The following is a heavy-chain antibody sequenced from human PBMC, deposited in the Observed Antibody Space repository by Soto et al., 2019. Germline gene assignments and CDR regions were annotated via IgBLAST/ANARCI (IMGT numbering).Heavy chain of an antibody. Sequence: GPLTPSETLSLTCTVSGGSINSGDYYWSWIRQPPGKGLEWIGYIYYSGSTYHNPSLKSRINISVDTSKNQFSLKLSSVTAADTAVYYCATVPTYYYDRSGYANAFDMWAQGTMVT. J-gene: IGHJ3*02. CDR3: ATVPTYYYDRSGYANAFDM. D-gene: IGHD3-22*01. V-gene: IGHV4-30-4*01. CDR2: IYYSGST. CDR1: GGSINSGDYY.